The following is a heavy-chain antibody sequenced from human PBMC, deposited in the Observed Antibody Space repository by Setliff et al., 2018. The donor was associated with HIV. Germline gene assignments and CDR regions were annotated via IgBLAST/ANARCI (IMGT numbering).Heavy chain of an antibody. V-gene: IGHV4-59*11. CDR1: GGSINSHY. D-gene: IGHD2-21*01. CDR3: ARALAYCGADCPEDAFDI. CDR2: VYYSGST. Sequence: SETLSLTCTVSGGSINSHYWNWIRQPPGKGLEWLAYVYYSGSTNYNPSLKSRVTISVDTSKNHFSLRLNSLTAADTAVYYCARALAYCGADCPEDAFDIWGQGTMVTVS. J-gene: IGHJ3*02.